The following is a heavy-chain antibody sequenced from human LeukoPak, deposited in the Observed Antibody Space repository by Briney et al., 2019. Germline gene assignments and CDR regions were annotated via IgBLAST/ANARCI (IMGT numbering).Heavy chain of an antibody. CDR3: ARNLIPEQLVLHF. CDR2: IYYTGST. V-gene: IGHV4-59*01. J-gene: IGHJ4*02. CDR1: GDSISNYY. D-gene: IGHD6-13*01. Sequence: SETLSLTCTVSGDSISNYYWNWIRQPPGKGLEWIGYIYYTGSTNYNPSLKSRVTMSVDTSKNQFTLNLKSVTPEDTAVYYCARNLIPEQLVLHFWGQGTLVTVSS.